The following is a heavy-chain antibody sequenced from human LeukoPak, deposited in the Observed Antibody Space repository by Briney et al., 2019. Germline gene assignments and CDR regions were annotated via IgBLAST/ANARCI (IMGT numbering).Heavy chain of an antibody. J-gene: IGHJ4*02. D-gene: IGHD5-18*01. Sequence: GGSLRLSCAASGFTFSSYAMSWVRQAPGKGLEWVSAISGSGGSTYYADSVKGRFTISRDNSKNTLYLQMSSLRAEDTAVYYCARSPSGYNYGDYDYWGQGTLVTVSS. V-gene: IGHV3-23*01. CDR3: ARSPSGYNYGDYDY. CDR1: GFTFSSYA. CDR2: ISGSGGST.